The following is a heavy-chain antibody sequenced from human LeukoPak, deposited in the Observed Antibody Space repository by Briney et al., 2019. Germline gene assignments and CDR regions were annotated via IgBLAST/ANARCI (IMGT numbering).Heavy chain of an antibody. V-gene: IGHV3-7*05. Sequence: GGSLRLSCAAPGFTFSSYWMSWVRQAPGKGLEWVANIKQDGSEKYYVDSVKGRFTISRDNAKNSLYLQMNSLRAEDTAVYYCARDWWYGDYVFAFGFWVEVGFDYWGQGTLVTVSS. CDR2: IKQDGSEK. D-gene: IGHD4-17*01. J-gene: IGHJ4*02. CDR3: ARDWWYGDYVFAFGFWVEVGFDY. CDR1: GFTFSSYW.